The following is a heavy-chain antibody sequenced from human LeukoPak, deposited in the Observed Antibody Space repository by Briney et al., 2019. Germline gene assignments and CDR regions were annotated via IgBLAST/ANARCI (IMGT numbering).Heavy chain of an antibody. CDR2: IYYSGST. CDR1: AGSISSSSYS. D-gene: IGHD6-25*01. CDR3: ARDHGYYFDY. V-gene: IGHV4-39*07. J-gene: IGHJ4*02. Sequence: SETLSLTCTVSAGSISSSSYSWGWIRQPPGKGLEWIGSIYYSGSTYYNPSLKSRVTISVDTSKNQFSLKLSSVTAADTAVYYCARDHGYYFDYWGQGTLVTVSS.